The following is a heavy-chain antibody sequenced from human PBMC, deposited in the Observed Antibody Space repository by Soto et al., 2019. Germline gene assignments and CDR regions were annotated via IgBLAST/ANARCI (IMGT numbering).Heavy chain of an antibody. Sequence: QVQLQESGPGLVKPSETLSLTCTVSGGSISSYYWSWIRQPPGKGLEWIGYIYYSGSTNYNPSLKSRVTISVDTSKNQFSLKLSSVTAADTAVYYCARDRDGDADFDYWGQGTLVTVSS. V-gene: IGHV4-59*01. J-gene: IGHJ4*02. CDR2: IYYSGST. CDR1: GGSISSYY. CDR3: ARDRDGDADFDY. D-gene: IGHD4-17*01.